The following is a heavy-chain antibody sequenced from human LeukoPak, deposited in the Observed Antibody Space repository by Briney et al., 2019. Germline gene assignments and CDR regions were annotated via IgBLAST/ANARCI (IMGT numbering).Heavy chain of an antibody. CDR3: ARDPTTVMTVPWYFDT. CDR1: DGSFTGYF. V-gene: IGHV4-34*01. J-gene: IGHJ4*02. CDR2: INHRGST. D-gene: IGHD4-11*01. Sequence: SETLSLTCAVYDGSFTGYFWNWIRQSPGKGLEWIGEINHRGSTNYNPSLKSRLTISVDTSKDQFSLRLTSVTAADTGVYFCARDPTTVMTVPWYFDTWGQGTLVTVSS.